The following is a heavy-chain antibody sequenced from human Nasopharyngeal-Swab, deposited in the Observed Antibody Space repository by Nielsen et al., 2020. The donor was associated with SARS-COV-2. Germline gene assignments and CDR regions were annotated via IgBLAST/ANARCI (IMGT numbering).Heavy chain of an antibody. V-gene: IGHV3-33*01. CDR1: GFTFSSYG. CDR2: IWYDGSYK. CDR3: ARDRVGWLQLSPDAFDI. J-gene: IGHJ3*02. Sequence: GSLRLSCTVSGFTFSSYGMHRVRQAPGKGLEWVAVIWYDGSYKYYGDSVKDRFTISRDNSKNTLYLEMNNLRVEDTAVYYCARDRVGWLQLSPDAFDIWGQGTMVTVSS. D-gene: IGHD5-24*01.